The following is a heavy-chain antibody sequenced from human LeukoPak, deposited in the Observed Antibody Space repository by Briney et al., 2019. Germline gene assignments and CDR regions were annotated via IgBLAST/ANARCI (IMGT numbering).Heavy chain of an antibody. Sequence: VASVRVSCKASGFTFTSSAMQWVRQARGQRLEWIGWIVVGSGNTNYAQKFQERVTITRDMSTSTAYMELSSLRSEDTAVYYCAADYNGVGATASESYWGQGTLVTVSS. CDR3: AADYNGVGATASESY. J-gene: IGHJ4*02. V-gene: IGHV1-58*02. CDR1: GFTFTSSA. CDR2: IVVGSGNT. D-gene: IGHD1-26*01.